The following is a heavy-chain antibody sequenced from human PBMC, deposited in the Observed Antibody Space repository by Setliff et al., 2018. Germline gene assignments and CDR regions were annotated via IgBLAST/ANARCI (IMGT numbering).Heavy chain of an antibody. V-gene: IGHV4-59*12. Sequence: SETLSLTCTVSGDSIINYYWSWIRQPPGKGLEWIGYIYYSGNTNYNPSLKSRVTISIDTSKNQFSLKLTSVTAADTAVYYCARFAKCGGHCWNDYWGQGTRVTVSS. CDR2: IYYSGNT. CDR3: ARFAKCGGHCWNDY. CDR1: GDSIINYY. J-gene: IGHJ4*02. D-gene: IGHD2-21*02.